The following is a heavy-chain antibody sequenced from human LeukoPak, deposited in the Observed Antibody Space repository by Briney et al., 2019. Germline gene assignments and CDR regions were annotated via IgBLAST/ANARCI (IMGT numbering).Heavy chain of an antibody. CDR1: GFTFDDYA. Sequence: PGGSLRLSCVASGFTFDDYAIHWVRQAPGKGLQWVSGISWNSGSIGYADSVKGRFTISRDNAKNSLYLQMNSLRAEDTAFYYCAKAYSSSGGSFDYWGQGTLGTVSS. CDR2: ISWNSGSI. CDR3: AKAYSSSGGSFDY. D-gene: IGHD2-2*01. J-gene: IGHJ4*02. V-gene: IGHV3-9*01.